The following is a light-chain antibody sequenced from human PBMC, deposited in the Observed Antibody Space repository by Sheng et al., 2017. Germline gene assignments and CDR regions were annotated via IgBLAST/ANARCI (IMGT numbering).Light chain of an antibody. CDR2: MAS. V-gene: IGKV1-5*03. J-gene: IGKJ1*01. CDR1: QSISTW. CDR3: QQLHSYPRT. Sequence: DIQMTQSPSTLSASVGDRVTITCRASQSISTWLAWYQQKPGKAPKLLIYMASTLEGGVPSRFSGSGSGTEFILTISSLQPEDFATYYCQQLHSYPRTFGQGTKVDIK.